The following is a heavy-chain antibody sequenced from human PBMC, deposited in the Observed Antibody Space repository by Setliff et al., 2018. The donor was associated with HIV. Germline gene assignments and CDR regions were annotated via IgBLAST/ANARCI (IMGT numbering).Heavy chain of an antibody. CDR1: GGSINNYF. J-gene: IGHJ3*01. CDR3: ARHNCGTTACYGVVV. CDR2: IYYSGET. D-gene: IGHD2-2*01. V-gene: IGHV4-59*01. Sequence: SETLSLTCTVSGGSINNYFWSWIRQSPGRGLEWIGYIYYSGETNYNPSLKSRVTMSVDTSKNHVSLKLSSVTAADTAVYYCARHNCGTTACYGVVVWGQGTMVTV.